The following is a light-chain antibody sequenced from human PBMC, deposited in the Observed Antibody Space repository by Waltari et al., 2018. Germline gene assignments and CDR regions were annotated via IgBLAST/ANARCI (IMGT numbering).Light chain of an antibody. CDR2: DES. CDR3: QQRNNWPT. Sequence: ETELTQSPVTLSLSPGETATLSCRARHTVNSFLAWYQQKPGQSPRLLIYDESNRAMGTPARCSGSGSGTDFTLTISSVEPEDSAIYYCQQRNNWPTFGGGTKVEIK. CDR1: HTVNSF. V-gene: IGKV3-11*01. J-gene: IGKJ4*01.